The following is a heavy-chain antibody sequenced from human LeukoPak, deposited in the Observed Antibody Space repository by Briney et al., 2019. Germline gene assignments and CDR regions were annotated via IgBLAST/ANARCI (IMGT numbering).Heavy chain of an antibody. V-gene: IGHV3-11*04. D-gene: IGHD3-10*02. Sequence: GGSLRLSCAASGFTFSNTWMSWFRQAPGKGLEGVSYISSSGSTIYYAHSVRGRFTISRDNAKNSLYLQMSSLTAEDTAVYYCAELGITMIGDVWGKGNRVTISS. CDR3: AELGITMIGDV. CDR2: ISSSGSTI. CDR1: GFTFSNTW. J-gene: IGHJ6*04.